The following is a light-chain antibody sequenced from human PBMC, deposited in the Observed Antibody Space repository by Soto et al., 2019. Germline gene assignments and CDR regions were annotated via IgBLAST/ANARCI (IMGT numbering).Light chain of an antibody. Sequence: EVVLTQSPGTLSLSPGERATLSCRASQNVYINSLAWYQQRPGQTPRLLIYGASTRAAAIPDRFSGSGSGADFALSIDGLEPEDFAIYYCQQYNSYPLTFGGGTKVEIK. J-gene: IGKJ4*01. CDR3: QQYNSYPLT. CDR1: QNVYINS. V-gene: IGKV3-20*01. CDR2: GAS.